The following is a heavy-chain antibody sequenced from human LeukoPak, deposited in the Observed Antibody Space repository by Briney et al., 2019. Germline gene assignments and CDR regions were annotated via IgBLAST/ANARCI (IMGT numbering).Heavy chain of an antibody. CDR3: ARFKRGATAGLFDY. D-gene: IGHD6-13*01. CDR2: ISSSSSYI. V-gene: IGHV3-21*01. Sequence: GGSLRLSCAASGFTFSSYSMNWVRQAPGKGLEWVSSISSSSSYIYYADSVKGRFTISRDNSKNTLYLQLNSLRAEDTAIYYCARFKRGATAGLFDYWGQGTLVSVSS. CDR1: GFTFSSYS. J-gene: IGHJ4*02.